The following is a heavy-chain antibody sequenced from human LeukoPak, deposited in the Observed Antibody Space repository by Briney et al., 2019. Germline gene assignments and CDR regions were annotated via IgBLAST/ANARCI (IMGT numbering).Heavy chain of an antibody. J-gene: IGHJ4*02. CDR2: IYYSGST. CDR1: GGSISSSSGYY. CDR3: ARRTNVGDSSGYYYYDYFDY. D-gene: IGHD3-22*01. V-gene: IGHV4-39*01. Sequence: PSETLSLTCTVSGGSISSSSGYYWGWIRQPPGKGLEWIGSIYYSGSTYYNPSLKSRVTISVDTSKNQFSLKLSSVTAADTAVYYCARRTNVGDSSGYYYYDYFDYWGQGTLVTVSS.